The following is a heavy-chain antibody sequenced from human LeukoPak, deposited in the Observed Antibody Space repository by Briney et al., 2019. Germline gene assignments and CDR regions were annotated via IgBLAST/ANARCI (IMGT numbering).Heavy chain of an antibody. J-gene: IGHJ5*02. D-gene: IGHD6-19*01. CDR1: GGTFSSYA. CDR3: AREVYDLWLDTNWFDP. Sequence: GSSVKVSCKASGGTFSSYAISWVRQAPGQGLEWMGGIIPIFGTANYAQKFQGRVTITADESTSTAYMELSSLRSEDTAVYYCAREVYDLWLDTNWFDPWGQGTLVTVSS. V-gene: IGHV1-69*01. CDR2: IIPIFGTA.